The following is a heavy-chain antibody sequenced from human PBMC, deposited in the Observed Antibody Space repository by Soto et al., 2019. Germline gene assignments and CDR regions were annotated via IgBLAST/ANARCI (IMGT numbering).Heavy chain of an antibody. CDR1: GFTFSSYA. V-gene: IGHV3-23*01. D-gene: IGHD3-16*02. Sequence: GGSLRLSCAASGFTFSSYAMSWVRQAPXKGLEWVSAISGSGGSTYYADSVKGRFTISRDNSKNTLYLQMNSLRAEDTAVYYCAKSALMISFGGVIVIPAAFDYSGPGTLV. J-gene: IGHJ4*02. CDR2: ISGSGGST. CDR3: AKSALMISFGGVIVIPAAFDY.